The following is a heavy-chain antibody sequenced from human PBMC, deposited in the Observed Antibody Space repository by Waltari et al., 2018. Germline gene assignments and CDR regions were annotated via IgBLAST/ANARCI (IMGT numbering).Heavy chain of an antibody. CDR1: GFLFGTYA. D-gene: IGHD1-26*01. J-gene: IGHJ3*01. Sequence: EVQLLDSGGALVQPGGSLRLSCEASGFLFGTYAMTWVRQAPGKGLEWVSTISSDDGDTYYADSVKGRFTISRDNSKNTLSLQMSSLRADDTAVYYCAKTQFFGSLDAFDFWGQGTMVTVSS. CDR2: ISSDDGDT. CDR3: AKTQFFGSLDAFDF. V-gene: IGHV3-23*01.